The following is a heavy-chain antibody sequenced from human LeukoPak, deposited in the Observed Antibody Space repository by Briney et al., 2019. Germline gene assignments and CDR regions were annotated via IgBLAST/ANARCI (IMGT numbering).Heavy chain of an antibody. V-gene: IGHV3-21*01. CDR2: ISSSSSYK. CDR3: ARGFEYSSP. Sequence: PGGSLRLSCAASGFTFSSYSVHWVRQARGKGLEWVSSISSSSSYKYYADSVKGRFTISRDNAKNSLYLQMNSLRAEDTAVYYCARGFEYSSPWGQGTLVTVSS. D-gene: IGHD6-6*01. J-gene: IGHJ5*02. CDR1: GFTFSSYS.